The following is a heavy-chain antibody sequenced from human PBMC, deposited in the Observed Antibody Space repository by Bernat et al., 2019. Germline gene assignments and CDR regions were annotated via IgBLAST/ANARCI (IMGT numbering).Heavy chain of an antibody. CDR3: ARNPGLCSSTSCYPDAFDI. V-gene: IGHV1-8*01. Sequence: QVQLVQSGVEVKKPGASVKVSCKASGYTFTSYDINWVRQATGQGLEWMGWMNPNSGNTGYAQKFQGRVTMTRNTSISTAYMELSSLRSEDTAVYYCARNPGLCSSTSCYPDAFDIWGQGTMVTVSS. D-gene: IGHD2-2*01. CDR1: GYTFTSYD. J-gene: IGHJ3*02. CDR2: MNPNSGNT.